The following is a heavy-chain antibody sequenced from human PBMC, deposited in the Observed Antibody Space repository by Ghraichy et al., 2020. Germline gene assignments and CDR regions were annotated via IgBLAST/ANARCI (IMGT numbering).Heavy chain of an antibody. CDR1: GGSISSSSYY. CDR3: ARLPSEVVIFDY. Sequence: SETLSLTCTVSGGSISSSSYYWVWIRQPPGKGLEWIGSINYSGSTYYNPSLKSRVTISVDTSKNQFSLKLSSVTAADTAVYYCARLPSEVVIFDYWGQGTLVTVSS. CDR2: INYSGST. J-gene: IGHJ4*02. D-gene: IGHD3-22*01. V-gene: IGHV4-39*01.